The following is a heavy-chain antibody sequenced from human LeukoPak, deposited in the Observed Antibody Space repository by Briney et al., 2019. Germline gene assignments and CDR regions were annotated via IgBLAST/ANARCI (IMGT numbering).Heavy chain of an antibody. CDR3: ARGRFWCFA. Sequence: GGSLRLSCGASGFSFSDSWMSWVRQPPGKGPEWVASIKPDGSETYTVDAVQGRFIISRDNTKNSLSLQMNSLRGDDTAMYYCARGRFWCFAWGPGTLVTVSS. CDR2: IKPDGSET. V-gene: IGHV3-7*01. D-gene: IGHD4/OR15-4a*01. J-gene: IGHJ5*02. CDR1: GFSFSDSW.